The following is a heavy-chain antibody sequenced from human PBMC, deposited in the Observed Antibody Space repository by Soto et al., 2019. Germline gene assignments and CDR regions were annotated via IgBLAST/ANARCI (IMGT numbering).Heavy chain of an antibody. J-gene: IGHJ6*02. CDR3: ARGDIVVVPAANYGMDV. V-gene: IGHV3-33*01. CDR2: IWYDGSNK. Sequence: QVQLVESGGGVVQPGRSLRLSCAASGFTFSSYGMHWVRQAPGKGLEWGAVIWYDGSNKYYADSVKGRFTISRDNSKNPLYLQMNRLRAEDTAVYYCARGDIVVVPAANYGMDVWGQGTTVTVSS. D-gene: IGHD2-2*01. CDR1: GFTFSSYG.